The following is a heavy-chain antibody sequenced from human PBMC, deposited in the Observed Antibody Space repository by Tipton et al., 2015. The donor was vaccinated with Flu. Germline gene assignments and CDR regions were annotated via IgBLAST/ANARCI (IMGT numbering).Heavy chain of an antibody. V-gene: IGHV3-30*03. CDR1: GFTFKSSG. CDR2: ISHDGGGT. CDR3: AREEGHYYDTSGFFDY. Sequence: SLRLSCAASGFTFKSSGMHWVRQAPGKGLEWVSLISHDGGGTYSADSVKGRFTIARDNSKNTVYLQMNSLRAEDTAVYYCAREEGHYYDTSGFFDYWGQGTLVTVSS. D-gene: IGHD3-22*01. J-gene: IGHJ4*02.